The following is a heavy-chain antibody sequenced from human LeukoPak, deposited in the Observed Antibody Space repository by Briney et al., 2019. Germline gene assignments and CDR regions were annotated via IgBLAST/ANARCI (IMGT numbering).Heavy chain of an antibody. CDR3: ARRGRDGYNQYYFDY. CDR1: GYTFTSYD. CDR2: MNPNSGNT. V-gene: IGHV1-8*01. Sequence: ASVKVSCKASGYTFTSYDINWVRQATGQGLGWMGWMNPNSGNTGYAQKFQGRVTMTRNTSISTAYMELSSLRSEDTAGYYCARRGRDGYNQYYFDYWGQGTLVTVSS. J-gene: IGHJ4*02. D-gene: IGHD5-24*01.